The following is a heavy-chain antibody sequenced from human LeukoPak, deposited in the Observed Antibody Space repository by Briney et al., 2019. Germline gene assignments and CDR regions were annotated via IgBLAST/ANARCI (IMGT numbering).Heavy chain of an antibody. D-gene: IGHD3-10*01. V-gene: IGHV4-34*01. CDR3: ARLLEYGSGSYTALSD. J-gene: IGHJ4*02. Sequence: SETLSLTCAVYGGSFSGYYWSWIRQPPGKGLEWIGEINHSGSTNYNPSLKSRVTISVDTSKNQFSLKLGSVTAADTAVYYCARLLEYGSGSYTALSDWGQGTLVTVSS. CDR2: INHSGST. CDR1: GGSFSGYY.